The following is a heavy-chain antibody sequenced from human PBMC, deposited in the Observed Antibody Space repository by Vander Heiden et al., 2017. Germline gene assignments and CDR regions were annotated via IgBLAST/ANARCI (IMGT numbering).Heavy chain of an antibody. CDR2: ISWNSIRI. V-gene: IGHV3-9*01. J-gene: IGHJ4*02. D-gene: IGHD3-10*01. CDR3: ARDKSYYGSGDY. CDR1: GFNFDEYA. Sequence: EVQLVQSGGGLVLPGRSLRLSCEASGFNFDEYAMHWVRHAPGKGLEWVSGISWNSIRIGYADSVKGRFTISRDNAENSLYLQMNSLRTEDTVLYYCARDKSYYGSGDYWGQGTLVTVSS.